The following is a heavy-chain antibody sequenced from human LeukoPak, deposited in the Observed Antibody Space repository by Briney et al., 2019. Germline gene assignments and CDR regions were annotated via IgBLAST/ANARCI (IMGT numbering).Heavy chain of an antibody. CDR2: IIPIFGTA. Sequence: SVKVSCKASGGTFSSYTINWVRQAPGQGLEWMGGIIPIFGTANYAQKFQGRVTITTDKSTSTAYMELRSLRSDDTAVYYCARSGPGYSSGWGFDYWGQGTLVTVSS. J-gene: IGHJ4*02. CDR3: ARSGPGYSSGWGFDY. CDR1: GGTFSSYT. D-gene: IGHD6-19*01. V-gene: IGHV1-69*05.